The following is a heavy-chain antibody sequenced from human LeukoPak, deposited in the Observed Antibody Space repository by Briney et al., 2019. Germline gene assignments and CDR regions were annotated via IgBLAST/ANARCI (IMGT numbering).Heavy chain of an antibody. J-gene: IGHJ5*02. Sequence: SETLSLTCTVSGGSISSYYWSWIRQPAGKGLEWIGRIYTSGSTNHNPSLNNRVTMSIDTSENQFSLKLSSVSAADTAVYYCAREFSYGSNYFDPWGQGTLVTVSS. D-gene: IGHD5-18*01. CDR3: AREFSYGSNYFDP. CDR2: IYTSGST. CDR1: GGSISSYY. V-gene: IGHV4-4*07.